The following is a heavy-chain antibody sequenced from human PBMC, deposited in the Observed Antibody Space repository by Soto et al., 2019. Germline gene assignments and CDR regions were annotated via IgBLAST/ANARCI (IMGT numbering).Heavy chain of an antibody. J-gene: IGHJ6*02. Sequence: ESGGGVVQPGRSLRLSCAASGFTFSNYAIHWVRQAPGKGLEWVAVISHDGTNKYYADSVNGRFTISRDDSKNTVYLQMNTLRADDTAMYFCARTYYYGSSDYYGPRDYYYGMDVWGQGTTVTVSS. CDR2: ISHDGTNK. D-gene: IGHD3-22*01. V-gene: IGHV3-30-3*01. CDR3: ARTYYYGSSDYYGPRDYYYGMDV. CDR1: GFTFSNYA.